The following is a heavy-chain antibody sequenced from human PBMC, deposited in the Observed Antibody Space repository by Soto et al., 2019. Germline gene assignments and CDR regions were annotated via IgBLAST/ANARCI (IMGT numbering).Heavy chain of an antibody. CDR2: ISSSGSTI. D-gene: IGHD3-3*01. CDR1: GFTFSSYE. CDR3: ASTYYDFWSGYYSQYGMDV. Sequence: AGGSLRLSCAASGFTFSSYEMNWVRQAPGKGLEWVSYISSSGSTIYYADSVKGRFTISRDNAKNSLYLQMNSLRAEDTAVYYCASTYYDFWSGYYSQYGMDVWGQGTTVTVSS. V-gene: IGHV3-48*03. J-gene: IGHJ6*02.